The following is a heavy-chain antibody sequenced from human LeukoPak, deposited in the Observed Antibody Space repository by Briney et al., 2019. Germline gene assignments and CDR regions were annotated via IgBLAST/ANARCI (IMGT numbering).Heavy chain of an antibody. J-gene: IGHJ4*02. V-gene: IGHV4-38-2*02. CDR1: GYSISGGYH. D-gene: IGHD3-10*01. CDR3: AREIVRGVPGW. Sequence: SETLSLTCAVSGYSISGGYHWGWTRQTPGKGLEWIGSLYAAGNTYYSPSLKSRVTISLDKSKNLFSLDLRSVTAADTAVYYCAREIVRGVPGWWGQGTLVTVSS. CDR2: LYAAGNT.